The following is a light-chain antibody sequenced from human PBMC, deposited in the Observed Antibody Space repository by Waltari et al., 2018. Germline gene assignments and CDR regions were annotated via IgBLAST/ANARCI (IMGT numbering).Light chain of an antibody. CDR2: EVT. CDR3: SSFAGSTNWV. Sequence: HSALTHPPSPPGPPGRSVTTSSTGPTSDIGGYNYVSWYQQHPGKAPKLMIYEVTKRPSGGPDRFSASKSGNTASLTVSGLQAEDEADYYCSSFAGSTNWVFGGGTKLTVL. V-gene: IGLV2-8*01. CDR1: TSDIGGYNY. J-gene: IGLJ3*02.